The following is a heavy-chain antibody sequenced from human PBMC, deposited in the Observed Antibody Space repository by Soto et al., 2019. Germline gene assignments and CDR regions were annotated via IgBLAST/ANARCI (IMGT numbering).Heavy chain of an antibody. V-gene: IGHV4-30-2*06. Sequence: SETLSLTCTVSNGSINTGGYSWSWIRQSPGKGLEWIGYIYPSGNTYYNPSLKSRLTMSIDKFGDQFSLTLTSVTAADTAVYYCARMARGARNWFDPWGQGTPVTVSS. CDR1: NGSINTGGYS. D-gene: IGHD3-10*01. CDR3: ARMARGARNWFDP. J-gene: IGHJ5*02. CDR2: IYPSGNT.